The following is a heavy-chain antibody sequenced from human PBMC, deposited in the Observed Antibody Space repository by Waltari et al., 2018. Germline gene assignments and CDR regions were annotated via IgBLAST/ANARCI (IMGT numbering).Heavy chain of an antibody. Sequence: VALVEAGAEVEKAGAPVKGPCKASGYHFTRLCINWVRTGTGKGAGWMGWVNPNSGNTGYAQKFQGRVTITRNTSISTAYMELSSLRSEDTAVYYCARGLGYCSSTSCSAGWFDPWGQGTLVTVSS. V-gene: IGHV1-8*03. CDR3: ARGLGYCSSTSCSAGWFDP. CDR1: GYHFTRLC. D-gene: IGHD2-2*01. J-gene: IGHJ5*02. CDR2: VNPNSGNT.